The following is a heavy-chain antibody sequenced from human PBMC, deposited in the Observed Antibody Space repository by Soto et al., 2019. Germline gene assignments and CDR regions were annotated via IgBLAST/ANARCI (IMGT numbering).Heavy chain of an antibody. D-gene: IGHD6-19*01. CDR1: GFTFSDYY. CDR2: ISSSGSTI. V-gene: IGHV3-11*01. CDR3: ARDHSAVTGTVGVYSYYFGMDV. J-gene: IGHJ6*02. Sequence: ESGGGLVKPGGSLRLSCAASGFTFSDYYMSWIRQAPGKGLEWVSYISSSGSTIYYADSVKGRFTISRDNAKNSLYLQMNSLRAADTAVYYCARDHSAVTGTVGVYSYYFGMDVWGQGATVNVSS.